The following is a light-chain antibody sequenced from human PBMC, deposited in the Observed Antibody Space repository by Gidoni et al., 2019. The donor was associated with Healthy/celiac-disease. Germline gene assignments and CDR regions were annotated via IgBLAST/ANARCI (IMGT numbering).Light chain of an antibody. Sequence: DIQMTQSPSSLSASVGDRVTITCRASQSISSYLNWYQQKPGKAPQLLIYAASSLQSGVTSRFSGSGSGTDFTLTISSLQPEDFATFYCQQSYSTSATFGQGTRLEI. CDR1: QSISSY. J-gene: IGKJ5*01. CDR3: QQSYSTSAT. CDR2: AAS. V-gene: IGKV1-39*01.